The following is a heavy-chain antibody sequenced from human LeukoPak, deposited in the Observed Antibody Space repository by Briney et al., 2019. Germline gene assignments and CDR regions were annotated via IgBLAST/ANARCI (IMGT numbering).Heavy chain of an antibody. J-gene: IGHJ4*02. V-gene: IGHV4-59*08. CDR2: IYSSGIT. CDR1: GGSISSHY. D-gene: IGHD6-13*01. Sequence: SETLSLTCTVSGGSISSHYWTWIRQPPGKGLEWIGYIYSSGITNYNPSLTSRLTISVDTSSNQFSLDLRSMTAADPAVYYCARHLSSSWNFDYWGRGTLVTVSS. CDR3: ARHLSSSWNFDY.